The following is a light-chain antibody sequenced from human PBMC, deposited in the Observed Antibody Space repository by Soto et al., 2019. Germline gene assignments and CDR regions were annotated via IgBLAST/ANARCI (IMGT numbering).Light chain of an antibody. J-gene: IGLJ1*01. Sequence: HSALTQPASVSGSPGRSITISCTGTSSDVGNYNLVSWYQHHAGKAPKLMIFEVSKRPSGVSNRFSGSKSGNTASLTISGLQAEDEADYYCCSYAHSSTYDFGTGTKVTVL. CDR1: SSDVGNYNL. CDR2: EVS. CDR3: CSYAHSSTYD. V-gene: IGLV2-23*02.